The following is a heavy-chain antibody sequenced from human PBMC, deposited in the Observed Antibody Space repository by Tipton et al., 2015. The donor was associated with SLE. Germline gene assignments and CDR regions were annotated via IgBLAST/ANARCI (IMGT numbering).Heavy chain of an antibody. V-gene: IGHV3-33*08. D-gene: IGHD3-22*01. CDR3: IGSSGPGWFDP. Sequence: SLRLSCVASGFTFRSYWMSWVRQAPGKGLEWVALIWYDGSKNYYAESVKGRFTISRDNSKNTLYLQMNSLRDEDTAIYYCIGSSGPGWFDPWGQGTLVIVSS. J-gene: IGHJ5*02. CDR2: IWYDGSKN. CDR1: GFTFRSYW.